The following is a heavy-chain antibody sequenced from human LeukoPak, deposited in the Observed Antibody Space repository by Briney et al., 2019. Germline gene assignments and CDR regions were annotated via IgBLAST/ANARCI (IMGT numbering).Heavy chain of an antibody. CDR1: GYSISSGYY. Sequence: NSSETLSLTCTVSGYSISSGYYWGWIRQPPGKGLEWIGSIYHSGSTYYNPSLKSRVTISVDTSKNQFSLKLSSVTAADTAVYYCAIWFGEFGAFDIWGQGTMVTVSS. D-gene: IGHD3-10*01. V-gene: IGHV4-38-2*02. CDR2: IYHSGST. J-gene: IGHJ3*02. CDR3: AIWFGEFGAFDI.